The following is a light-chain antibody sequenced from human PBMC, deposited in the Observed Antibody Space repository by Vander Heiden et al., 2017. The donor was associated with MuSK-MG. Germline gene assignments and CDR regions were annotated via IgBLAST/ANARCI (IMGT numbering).Light chain of an antibody. CDR2: AAS. J-gene: IGKJ1*01. V-gene: IGKV1-39*01. CDR1: QSISSY. CDR3: QHSDSTPWT. Sequence: DIQMTQSPSSLSASVGDRVTITCRASQSISSYLNWYQQKPGKAPKLLIYAASSLQSGVPSRFSGSGSGTDFTLTISRLQPEDFATYYCQHSDSTPWTFGQGTKVXIK.